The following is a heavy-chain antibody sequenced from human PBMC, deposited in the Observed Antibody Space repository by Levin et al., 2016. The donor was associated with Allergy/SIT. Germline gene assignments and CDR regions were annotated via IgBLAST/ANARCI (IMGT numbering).Heavy chain of an antibody. CDR3: AADCSGGSCYSD. J-gene: IGHJ4*02. CDR1: GFTFSSYA. Sequence: GESLKISCAASGFTFSSYAMSWVRQAPGKGLEWVSVIYSGGSTYYADSVKGRFTISRDNSKNTLYLQMNSLRAEDTAVYYCAADCSGGSCYSDWGQGTLVTVSS. D-gene: IGHD2-15*01. CDR2: IYSGGST. V-gene: IGHV3-66*02.